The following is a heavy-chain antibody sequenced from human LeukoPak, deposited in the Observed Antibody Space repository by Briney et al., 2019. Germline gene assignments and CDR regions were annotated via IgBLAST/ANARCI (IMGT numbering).Heavy chain of an antibody. J-gene: IGHJ6*02. D-gene: IGHD5-18*01. CDR2: ICYSGST. Sequence: SETLSLTCTVSGGSITSYYWSWIRQPPGKGLEWIGYICYSGSTNYNPSLKSRVTISVDTSKNQFSLKLSSVTAADTAVYYCARHAVPAMVSNYYYGMDVWGQGTTVTVSS. V-gene: IGHV4-59*08. CDR1: GGSITSYY. CDR3: ARHAVPAMVSNYYYGMDV.